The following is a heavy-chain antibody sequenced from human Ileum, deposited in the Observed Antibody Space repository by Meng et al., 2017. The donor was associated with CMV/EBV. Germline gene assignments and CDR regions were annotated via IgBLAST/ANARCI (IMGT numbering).Heavy chain of an antibody. CDR3: AGAGFDI. D-gene: IGHD3-10*01. CDR2: ISSSSEYI. CDR1: DLIFSDYG. V-gene: IGHV3-21*01. J-gene: IGHJ4*02. Sequence: SLTLSCAASDLIFSDYGMNWVRQTPGKGLVWVSSISSSSEYIYYSNSVKGRFTISRDNAKNSLYLQMNSLRDEDTAVYYCAGAGFDIGGQGTLVTVSS.